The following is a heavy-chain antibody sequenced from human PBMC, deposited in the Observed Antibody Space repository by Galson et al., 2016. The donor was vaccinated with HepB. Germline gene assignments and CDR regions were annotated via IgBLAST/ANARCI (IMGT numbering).Heavy chain of an antibody. CDR1: EFTFSRYA. CDR3: AGPDSGYEKDAFDM. V-gene: IGHV3-64D*06. D-gene: IGHD5-12*01. CDR2: ISSDGDKT. Sequence: SLRLSCAASEFTFSRYAIHWVRQAPGKGLEYVSGISSDGDKTYYADSVKGRFTISRDNSKKTLYLQMSSLRAEDTAVYYCAGPDSGYEKDAFDMWGQGAMVTVSS. J-gene: IGHJ3*02.